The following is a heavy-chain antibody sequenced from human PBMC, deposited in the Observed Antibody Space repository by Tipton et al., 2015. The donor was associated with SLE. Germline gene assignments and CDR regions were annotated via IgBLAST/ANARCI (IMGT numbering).Heavy chain of an antibody. V-gene: IGHV1-18*01. CDR3: ARQVAAAGEYYFDH. CDR2: ISVYSGHT. CDR1: GYTFTSYG. J-gene: IGHJ4*02. Sequence: QLVQSGAEVKKPGASVKVSCKASGYTFTSYGISWVRQAPGQGLEWMGWISVYSGHTNYAQSLQGRVTMTREMPTTTFYMELSSLRSDDTAVYYCARQVAAAGEYYFDHWGQGSLVTVSS. D-gene: IGHD6-13*01.